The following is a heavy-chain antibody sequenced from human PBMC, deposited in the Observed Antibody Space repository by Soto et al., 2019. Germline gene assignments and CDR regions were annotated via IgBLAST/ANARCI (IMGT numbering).Heavy chain of an antibody. J-gene: IGHJ4*02. D-gene: IGHD3-10*01. CDR3: ARDTYGSWAGY. Sequence: SVKVSCKASGDTFNFYSINWVRQAPGVGLEWMGRVNPIVSMSNYAQKFQGRVTMTADKSTSTAYMELRSLRSDDTAVYYCARDTYGSWAGYWGQGTLVTVSS. CDR1: GDTFNFYS. V-gene: IGHV1-69*04. CDR2: VNPIVSMS.